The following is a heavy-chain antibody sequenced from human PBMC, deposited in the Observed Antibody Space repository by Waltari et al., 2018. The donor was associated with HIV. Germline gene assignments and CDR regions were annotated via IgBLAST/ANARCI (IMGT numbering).Heavy chain of an antibody. Sequence: EVQLVQSGGGLVQPGGSMRLSWAASGFSFSSYEMHWVRQAQGKGLGGVSEMRTTGSTVYYPDSVKGRFTISRDNAKKSRYLQMNSLRAEDTAVYYCTRGLRLLRSILPFDYWGQGTLVPVSS. J-gene: IGHJ4*02. D-gene: IGHD1-26*01. V-gene: IGHV3-48*03. CDR3: TRGLRLLRSILPFDY. CDR1: GFSFSSYE. CDR2: MRTTGSTV.